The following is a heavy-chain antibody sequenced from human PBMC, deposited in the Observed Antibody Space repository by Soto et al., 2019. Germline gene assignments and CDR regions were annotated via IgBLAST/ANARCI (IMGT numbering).Heavy chain of an antibody. CDR1: GFSLTTSGVG. J-gene: IGHJ5*02. CDR3: AHRSWDYLGSGNYEWFDP. D-gene: IGHD3-10*01. Sequence: QITLKESGPPLVKPTQTLTLTCTFSGFSLTTSGVGVGWIRQPPGKALEWLALIYWDDDKRYSPSLKSRLTIGKDISKTQVVLTMTHMGPVDTGTYFCAHRSWDYLGSGNYEWFDPWGQGTLVTVSS. V-gene: IGHV2-5*02. CDR2: IYWDDDK.